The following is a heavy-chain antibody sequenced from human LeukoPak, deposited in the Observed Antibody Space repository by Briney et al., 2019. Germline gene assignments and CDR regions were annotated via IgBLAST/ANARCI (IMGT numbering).Heavy chain of an antibody. CDR1: GGSFSGYY. J-gene: IGHJ6*03. CDR2: INHSGST. CDR3: ARAAEIGGYSGYDSVYYYMDV. D-gene: IGHD5-12*01. Sequence: PSETLSLTCAVYGGSFSGYYWSWIRQPPGKGLEWIGEINHSGSTNYNPSLKSRVTISVDTSKNQFSLKLSSVTAADTAVYYCARAAEIGGYSGYDSVYYYMDVWGKGTTVTVSS. V-gene: IGHV4-34*01.